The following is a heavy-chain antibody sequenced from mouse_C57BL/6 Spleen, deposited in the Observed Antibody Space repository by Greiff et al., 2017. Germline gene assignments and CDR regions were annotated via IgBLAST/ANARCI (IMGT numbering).Heavy chain of an antibody. CDR1: GYTFTDFY. D-gene: IGHD2-4*01. V-gene: IGHV1-19*01. CDR2: INPYNGGT. J-gene: IGHJ3*01. Sequence: VQLQQSGPVLVKPGASVKMSCKASGYTFTDFYMNWVKQSHGKSLEWIGVINPYNGGTSYNQKFKGKATLTVDKSSSTAYMELNSLTSEDSAVYYSAREGESDYDGFAYWGQGTLVTVSA. CDR3: AREGESDYDGFAY.